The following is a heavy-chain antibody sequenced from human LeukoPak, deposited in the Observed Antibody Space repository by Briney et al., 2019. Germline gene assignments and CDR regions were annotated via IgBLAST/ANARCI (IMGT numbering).Heavy chain of an antibody. D-gene: IGHD3-22*01. Sequence: PGGSLRLSCAASGFTFSNYEMNWIRQAPGKGLEWVSYISSSSSTIYYADSVKGRFTISRDNAKNSLYLQMNSLRAEDTAVYYCAGDFDYYDSSGYYFDYWGQGTLVTVSS. CDR2: ISSSSSTI. J-gene: IGHJ4*02. CDR3: AGDFDYYDSSGYYFDY. V-gene: IGHV3-48*01. CDR1: GFTFSNYE.